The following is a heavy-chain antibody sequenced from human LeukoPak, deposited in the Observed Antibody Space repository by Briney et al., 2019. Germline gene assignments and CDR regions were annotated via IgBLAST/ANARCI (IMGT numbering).Heavy chain of an antibody. D-gene: IGHD2-2*01. CDR1: GGSFSGYY. Sequence: PSETLSLTCAVYGGSFSGYYWSWIRQPPGKGLEWIGEINHSGSTNYNPSLKSRVTISVDTSKNQFSLKLSSVTAADTAVYYCARVGRPAAASGYWGQGTLVTVSS. CDR3: ARVGRPAAASGY. J-gene: IGHJ4*02. CDR2: INHSGST. V-gene: IGHV4-34*01.